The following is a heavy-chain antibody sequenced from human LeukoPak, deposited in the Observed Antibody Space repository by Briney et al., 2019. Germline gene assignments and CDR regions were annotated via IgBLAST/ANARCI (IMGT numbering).Heavy chain of an antibody. D-gene: IGHD2-2*01. CDR2: IYYSGST. Sequence: PSETLSLTCTVSGGSISSYYWSWIRQPPGKGLEWIGYIYYSGSTNYNPSLKSRVTTSVDTSKNQFSLKLSSVTAADTAVYYCARIVVAPNYYGMDVWGQGTTVTVSS. CDR1: GGSISSYY. J-gene: IGHJ6*02. V-gene: IGHV4-59*01. CDR3: ARIVVAPNYYGMDV.